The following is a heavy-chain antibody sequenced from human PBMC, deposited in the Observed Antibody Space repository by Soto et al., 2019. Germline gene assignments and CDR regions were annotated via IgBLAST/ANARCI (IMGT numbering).Heavy chain of an antibody. V-gene: IGHV1-46*03. CDR1: GYTFTSYY. CDR2: INPSGGST. Sequence: QVQLVQSGAEVKKPGASVTVSCKASGYTFTSYYMHWVRQAPGQGLEWMGIINPSGGSTSYAQKFQGRVTMTRDTSTRTVYMELSSLRSEATAVYSCARDRRGDFGSGPRGWFDPWGQGTLVTVSS. CDR3: ARDRRGDFGSGPRGWFDP. D-gene: IGHD3-3*01. J-gene: IGHJ5*02.